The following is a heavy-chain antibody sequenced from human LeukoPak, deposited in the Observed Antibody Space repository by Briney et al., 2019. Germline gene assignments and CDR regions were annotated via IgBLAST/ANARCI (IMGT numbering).Heavy chain of an antibody. J-gene: IGHJ5*02. D-gene: IGHD1-26*01. CDR3: ARDIFRVGATGS. V-gene: IGHV4-59*01. CDR2: IDYDGRT. CDR1: GGSISRDY. Sequence: SETLSLTCTVSGGSISRDYWSWIRQPPGKGLEWIGYIDYDGRTNYNPSLKSRVTISVDTSKNQFSLKLSSVTAADTAVYYCARDIFRVGATGSWGQGTLVTVSS.